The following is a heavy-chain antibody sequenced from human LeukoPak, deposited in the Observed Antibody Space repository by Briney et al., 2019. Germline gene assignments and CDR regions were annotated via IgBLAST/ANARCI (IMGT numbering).Heavy chain of an antibody. V-gene: IGHV4-30-2*01. CDR3: ARLAVVVVPAAIGAWFDP. Sequence: PSETLSLTCAVSGDSISSGAYSWSWIRQPPGTGLEWIGYIYHGGSTSYNPSLKSRVTISVDRSKNQFSLKLSSVTAADTAVYYCARLAVVVVPAAIGAWFDPWGQGTLVTVSS. CDR2: IYHGGST. D-gene: IGHD2-2*01. J-gene: IGHJ5*02. CDR1: GDSISSGAYS.